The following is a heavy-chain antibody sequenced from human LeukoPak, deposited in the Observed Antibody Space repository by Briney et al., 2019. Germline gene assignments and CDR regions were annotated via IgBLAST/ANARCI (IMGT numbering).Heavy chain of an antibody. Sequence: PGGSLRLSCAASGFTFSSFEMNWVRQAPGKGLEWVSYISSSGSTIYFADSVKGRFTTSRDNAKNSLYLQMNSLRADDTAVYYCTRSGYLGPDYWGQGTPVTVSS. CDR3: TRSGYLGPDY. CDR2: ISSSGSTI. V-gene: IGHV3-48*03. D-gene: IGHD2-2*01. CDR1: GFTFSSFE. J-gene: IGHJ4*02.